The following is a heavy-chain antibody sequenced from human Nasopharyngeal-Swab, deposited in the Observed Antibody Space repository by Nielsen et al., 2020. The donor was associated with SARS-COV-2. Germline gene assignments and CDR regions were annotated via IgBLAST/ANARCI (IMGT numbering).Heavy chain of an antibody. J-gene: IGHJ4*02. D-gene: IGHD2-15*01. CDR3: ARVAWDIVVVVAAGAPDY. CDR2: ISSSSSYT. V-gene: IGHV3-11*05. Sequence: GGSLRLSCAASGFTFSDYYMSWIRQAPGKGLVWVSYISSSSSYTNYADSVKGRFTISRDNAKNSLYLQMNSLRAEDTAVYYCARVAWDIVVVVAAGAPDYWGQGTLVTVSS. CDR1: GFTFSDYY.